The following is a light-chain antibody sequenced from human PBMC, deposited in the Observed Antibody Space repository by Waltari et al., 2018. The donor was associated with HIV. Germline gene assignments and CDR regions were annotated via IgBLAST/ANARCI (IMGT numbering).Light chain of an antibody. CDR1: YSIPSSSINKHS. CDR2: WSS. Sequence: EIVMTQSPDSLTVSLGERATINCKSSYSIPSSSINKHSLAWYQQKPGQPPKLLIYWSSTRVSGVPDRFSGSGSWTDFTLTISSLQAEDVAVYYCQQYYTTPLTFGPGTKVDIK. CDR3: QQYYTTPLT. V-gene: IGKV4-1*01. J-gene: IGKJ3*01.